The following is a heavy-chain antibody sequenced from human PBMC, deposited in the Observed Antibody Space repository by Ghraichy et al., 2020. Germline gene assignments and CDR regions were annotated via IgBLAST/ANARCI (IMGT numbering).Heavy chain of an antibody. CDR1: GFIFSNFA. D-gene: IGHD3-10*01. CDR3: VKKDYGSGIYYYGMDV. Sequence: GGSLRLSCSASGFIFSNFAMHWVRQAPGKGPEFVSAITSNGGNTYYADSVQGRFTISRDNSKNTLFLQMSSLRPEDTAVYYCVKKDYGSGIYYYGMDVWGQGTTVTVSS. CDR2: ITSNGGNT. V-gene: IGHV3-64D*06. J-gene: IGHJ6*02.